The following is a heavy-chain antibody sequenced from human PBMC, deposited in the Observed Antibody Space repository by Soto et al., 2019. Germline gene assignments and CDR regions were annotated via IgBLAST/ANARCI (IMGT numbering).Heavy chain of an antibody. J-gene: IGHJ4*02. D-gene: IGHD3-22*01. CDR3: ASRRPAYYYDSSGYLDY. V-gene: IGHV1-69*01. CDR2: IIPIFGTA. CDR1: GGTFSSYA. Sequence: QVQLVQSGAEVKKPGSSVKVSCKASGGTFSSYAISWVRQAPGQGLEWMGGIIPIFGTANYAQKFQGRVTITADESTSTAYMELSSLRSEDTAVYYCASRRPAYYYDSSGYLDYWGQGTLVTVSS.